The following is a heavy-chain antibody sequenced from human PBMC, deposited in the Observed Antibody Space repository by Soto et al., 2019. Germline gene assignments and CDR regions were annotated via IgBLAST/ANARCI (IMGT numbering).Heavy chain of an antibody. CDR1: GFTFSSYA. CDR2: ISGSGGST. CDR3: AKELPSISLTIFGVVRAGGMDV. V-gene: IGHV3-23*01. Sequence: EVQLLESGGGLVQPGGSLRLSCAASGFTFSSYAMSWVRQAPGKGLEWVSAISGSGGSTYYADSVKGRFTISRDNSKNTLYLQMNSLRAEDTAVYYCAKELPSISLTIFGVVRAGGMDVWGQGTTVTVSS. J-gene: IGHJ6*02. D-gene: IGHD3-3*01.